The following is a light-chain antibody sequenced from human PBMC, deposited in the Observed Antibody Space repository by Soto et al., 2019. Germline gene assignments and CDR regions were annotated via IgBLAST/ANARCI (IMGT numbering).Light chain of an antibody. J-gene: IGLJ1*01. Sequence: QSALTQPGSVSGSPGQSITISCTGTSSDVGGYNYVSWYQQHPGKAPKLMIYEVSNRPSGVSNRFSGSKSGNTASLTISGLQAEDEADYSCSSYTSISYLVYGKGSKVTVL. V-gene: IGLV2-14*01. CDR1: SSDVGGYNY. CDR2: EVS. CDR3: SSYTSISYLV.